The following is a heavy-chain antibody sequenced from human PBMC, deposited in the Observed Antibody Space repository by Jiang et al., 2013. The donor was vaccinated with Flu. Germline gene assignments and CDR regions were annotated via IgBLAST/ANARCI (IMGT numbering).Heavy chain of an antibody. Sequence: SGAEVKKPGASAKVSCKASGYTFTSYAMHWVRQAPGQRLEWMGWINAGNGNTKYSQKFQGRVTITRDTSASTAYMELSSLRSEDTAVYYCAREPPKTSSWRPYYYYYGMDVWGQGTHGHRLL. CDR2: INAGNGNT. D-gene: IGHD6-13*01. J-gene: IGHJ6*02. CDR3: AREPPKTSSWRPYYYYYGMDV. CDR1: GYTFTSYA. V-gene: IGHV1-3*01.